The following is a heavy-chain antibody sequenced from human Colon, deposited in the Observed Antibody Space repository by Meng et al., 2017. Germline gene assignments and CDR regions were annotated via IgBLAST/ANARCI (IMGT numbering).Heavy chain of an antibody. D-gene: IGHD6-19*01. CDR2: VYHSGST. Sequence: SETLSLTCAVSGYSISSGYYWGWIRQPPGKAMEWIGTVYHSGSTYYNPSLKSRVTISADTSRNQFPLNLSDVTADDTAIYYCGRVSAVAGTTPVDYWGQGILVTVSS. CDR1: GYSISSGYY. V-gene: IGHV4-38-2*01. J-gene: IGHJ4*02. CDR3: GRVSAVAGTTPVDY.